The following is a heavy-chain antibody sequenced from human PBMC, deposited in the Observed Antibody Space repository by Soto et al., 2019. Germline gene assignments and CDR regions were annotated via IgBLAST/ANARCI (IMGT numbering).Heavy chain of an antibody. CDR3: ARDRRDYYCPGMSEHYYGMDV. CDR2: IYYSGST. J-gene: IGHJ6*02. CDR1: GGSISSYY. D-gene: IGHD3-10*01. Sequence: QVQLQESGPGLVKPSETLSLTCTVSGGSISSYYWSWIRQPPGKGLEWIGYIYYSGSTNYNPSLKSRVTISVDTSKNQFSLKLSSVTAADTAVYYCARDRRDYYCPGMSEHYYGMDVWGQGTTVTVSS. V-gene: IGHV4-59*01.